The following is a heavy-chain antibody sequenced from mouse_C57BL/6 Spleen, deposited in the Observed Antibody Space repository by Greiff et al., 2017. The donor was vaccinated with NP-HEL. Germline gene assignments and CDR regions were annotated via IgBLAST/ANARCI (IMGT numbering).Heavy chain of an antibody. V-gene: IGHV1-82*01. D-gene: IGHD6-1*01. Sequence: QVQLQQSGPELVKPGASVKISCKASGYAFSSSWMNWVKQRPGKGLEWIGRIYPGDGDTNYNGKFKGKATLTADKSSSTAYMQLSSLTSEDSAVYFCARSCPRHYAMDYWGQGTSVTVSS. CDR2: IYPGDGDT. CDR3: ARSCPRHYAMDY. J-gene: IGHJ4*01. CDR1: GYAFSSSW.